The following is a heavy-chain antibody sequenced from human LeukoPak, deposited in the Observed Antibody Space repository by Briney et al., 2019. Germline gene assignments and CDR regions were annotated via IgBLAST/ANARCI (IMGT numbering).Heavy chain of an antibody. Sequence: SETLSLTCAVYGGSFSGYYWSWIRQPPGKGLEWIGEINHSGSTNYNPSLKSRVTISVDTSKNQFSLKLSSVTAADTAVYYCARRVRRITITGGFDYWGQGTLVTVSS. V-gene: IGHV4-34*01. D-gene: IGHD3-3*01. CDR1: GGSFSGYY. CDR2: INHSGST. CDR3: ARRVRRITITGGFDY. J-gene: IGHJ4*02.